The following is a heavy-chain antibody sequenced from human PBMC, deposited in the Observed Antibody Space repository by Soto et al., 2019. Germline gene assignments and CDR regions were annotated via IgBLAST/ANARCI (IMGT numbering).Heavy chain of an antibody. D-gene: IGHD3-3*01. V-gene: IGHV4-31*03. CDR2: IYYSGST. J-gene: IGHJ3*02. CDR1: GGSISSGGYY. Sequence: PSETLSLTCTVSGGSISSGGYYWSWIRQHPGKGLEWIGYIYYSGSTYYNPSLKSRVTISVDTSKNQFSLKLSSVTAADTAVYYCARGKGFTVFGVVITDAFDIWGQGTMVTV. CDR3: ARGKGFTVFGVVITDAFDI.